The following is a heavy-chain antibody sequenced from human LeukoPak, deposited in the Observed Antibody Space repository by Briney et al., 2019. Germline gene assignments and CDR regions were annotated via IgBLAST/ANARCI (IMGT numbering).Heavy chain of an antibody. J-gene: IGHJ4*02. CDR1: GFTLSSYS. CDR2: LSSSGSYI. V-gene: IGHV3-21*01. Sequence: KAGGSLRLSCAASGFTLSSYSMNWVRQAPGKGLEWVSSLSSSGSYIYYADSVKGRFTIYRDNTNNSLYLHMTSLRTEDTAVYSCARDRLSSGWLTDYWGQGILVTVSS. CDR3: ARDRLSSGWLTDY. D-gene: IGHD6-19*01.